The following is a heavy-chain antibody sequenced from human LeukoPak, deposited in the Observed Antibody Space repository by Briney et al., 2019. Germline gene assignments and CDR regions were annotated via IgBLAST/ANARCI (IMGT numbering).Heavy chain of an antibody. CDR3: ARAGSGYYPFDD. J-gene: IGHJ4*02. CDR1: GGSISSYY. Sequence: SETLSLTCTVSGGSISSYYWSWIRQPPGKGLEWIGYVFYSGSTNYNPSLKSRVTISVDTSNNQFSLKLSSVTAADTAVYYCARAGSGYYPFDDWGQGTLVTVSS. CDR2: VFYSGST. V-gene: IGHV4-59*01. D-gene: IGHD3-22*01.